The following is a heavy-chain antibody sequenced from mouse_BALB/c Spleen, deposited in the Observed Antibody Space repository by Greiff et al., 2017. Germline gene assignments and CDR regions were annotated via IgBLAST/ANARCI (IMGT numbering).Heavy chain of an antibody. CDR3: ARYGYFY. V-gene: IGHV3-6*02. J-gene: IGHJ2*01. CDR1: GYSITSGYY. D-gene: IGHD2-2*01. Sequence: EVKLQESGPGLVKPSQSLSLTCSVTGYSITSGYYWNWIRQFPGNKLEWMGYISYDGSNNYNPSLKNRISITRDTSKNQFFLKLNSVTTEDTATYYCARYGYFYWGQGTTLTVSS. CDR2: ISYDGSN.